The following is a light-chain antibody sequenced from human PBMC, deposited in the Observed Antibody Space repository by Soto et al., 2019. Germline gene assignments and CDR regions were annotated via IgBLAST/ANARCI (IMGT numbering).Light chain of an antibody. CDR3: SSYAGSKNVV. Sequence: QLVLTQPPSASGSPGQSVTISCTGTSSDVGGYKYVSWYQQHPGKAPKLMIYEVSKRPSGVPDRFSGSKSGNTASLTVSGLQAEDEADYYCSSYAGSKNVVFGGGTKLTVL. CDR2: EVS. V-gene: IGLV2-8*01. J-gene: IGLJ2*01. CDR1: SSDVGGYKY.